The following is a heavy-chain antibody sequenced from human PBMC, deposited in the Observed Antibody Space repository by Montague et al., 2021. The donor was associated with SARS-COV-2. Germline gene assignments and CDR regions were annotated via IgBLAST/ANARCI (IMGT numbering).Heavy chain of an antibody. J-gene: IGHJ4*02. CDR3: ARSLDPSGTYYLPY. V-gene: IGHV4-59*01. D-gene: IGHD3-10*01. Sequence: SETLSLTCSVSGGSFVCYYWSCLRQPPGKGVSLIGHIHYNGSNTYSPTCKSRVTISIDTPKNQLCLKLISVAAADTAVYYCARSLDPSGTYYLPYWGQGTLVTVSS. CDR2: IHYNGSN. CDR1: GGSFVCYY.